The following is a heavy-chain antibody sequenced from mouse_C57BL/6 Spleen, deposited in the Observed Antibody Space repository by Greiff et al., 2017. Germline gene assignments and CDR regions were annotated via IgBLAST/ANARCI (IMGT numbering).Heavy chain of an antibody. D-gene: IGHD1-1*01. CDR1: GFSFNTYA. Sequence: EVHLVESGGGLVQPKGSLKLSCAASGFSFNTYAMNWVRQAPGKGLEWVARIRSKSNNYATYYADSVKDRFTISRDDSESMLYLQMNNLKTEDTAMYYCVRQGSYYGSSYARDYWGQGTSVTVSS. V-gene: IGHV10-1*01. CDR2: IRSKSNNYAT. J-gene: IGHJ4*01. CDR3: VRQGSYYGSSYARDY.